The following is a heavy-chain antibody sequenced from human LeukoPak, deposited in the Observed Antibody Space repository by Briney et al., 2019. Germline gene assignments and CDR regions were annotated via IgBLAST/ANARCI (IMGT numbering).Heavy chain of an antibody. Sequence: SETLSLTCIVSGYSISSGYYWGWIRQPPGKGLEWIGSIYHSGSSLYNPSLKSRVTISLDTSKNQFSLKLSSVTAADTAVYYCARGQVVRDYWGQGTLVTVSS. V-gene: IGHV4-38-2*02. CDR2: IYHSGSS. CDR3: ARGQVVRDY. CDR1: GYSISSGYY. J-gene: IGHJ4*02. D-gene: IGHD2-15*01.